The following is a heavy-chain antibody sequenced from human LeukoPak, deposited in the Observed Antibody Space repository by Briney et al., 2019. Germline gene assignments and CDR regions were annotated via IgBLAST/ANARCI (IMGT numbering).Heavy chain of an antibody. J-gene: IGHJ4*02. CDR3: ARDRGPAVGYDY. Sequence: SETLSLTCTVSGGSISSYYWSWIRQPPGKGLEWIGYIYYSGSTNYNPSLKSRVTISVDTSKNQFSLKLSSVTAADTAVYYCARDRGPAVGYDYWGQGTLVNVSS. V-gene: IGHV4-59*01. CDR2: IYYSGST. D-gene: IGHD2-2*01. CDR1: GGSISSYY.